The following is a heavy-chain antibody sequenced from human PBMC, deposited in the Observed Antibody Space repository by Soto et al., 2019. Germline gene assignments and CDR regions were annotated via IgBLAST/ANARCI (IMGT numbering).Heavy chain of an antibody. CDR3: TTTYCSGGSCYGDY. V-gene: IGHV3-15*01. CDR1: GFTFSNAW. CDR2: IKSKTDGGTT. D-gene: IGHD2-15*01. J-gene: IGHJ4*02. Sequence: GGSLRLSCAASGFTFSNAWMSWVRQAPGKGLEWVGRIKSKTDGGTTDYAAPVKGRFTISRDDSKNTLYLQMNSLKTEDTAVYYCTTTYCSGGSCYGDYWGQGTLVTVSS.